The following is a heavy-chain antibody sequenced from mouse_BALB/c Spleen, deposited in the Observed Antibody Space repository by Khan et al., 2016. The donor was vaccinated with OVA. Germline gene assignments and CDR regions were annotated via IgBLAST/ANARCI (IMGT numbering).Heavy chain of an antibody. D-gene: IGHD2-14*01. CDR3: ASYYRYPAWFAY. J-gene: IGHJ3*01. CDR2: INPSTSYA. CDR1: DYTFSNYT. V-gene: IGHV1-4*01. Sequence: QVQLQQSGAELARPGASVKMSCKASDYTFSNYTMHWVKQRPGQGLEWIGYINPSTSYAYYNQKFNDRATLTADKSSSTAYMQLSSLTSDDSAVXYCASYYRYPAWFAYWGQGTLVTGSA.